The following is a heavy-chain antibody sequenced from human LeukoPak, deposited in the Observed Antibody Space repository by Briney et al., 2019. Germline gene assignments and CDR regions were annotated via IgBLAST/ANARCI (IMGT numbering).Heavy chain of an antibody. V-gene: IGHV4-38-2*02. CDR1: GGSISSGYY. CDR2: IYHSGST. J-gene: IGHJ3*02. D-gene: IGHD7-27*01. Sequence: SETLSLTCTVSGGSISSGYYWGWIRQPPGKGLEWIGSIYHSGSTYYSPSLKSRVTISVDTSKNQFSLKLSSVTAADTAVYYCARVGTGGGKAFDIWGQGTMVTVSS. CDR3: ARVGTGGGKAFDI.